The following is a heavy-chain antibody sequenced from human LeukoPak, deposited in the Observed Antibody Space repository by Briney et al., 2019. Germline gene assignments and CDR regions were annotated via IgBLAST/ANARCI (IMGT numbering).Heavy chain of an antibody. V-gene: IGHV5-51*01. CDR3: ARLGYCSGGSCSQTTYYYDSSCGY. D-gene: IGHD2-15*01. CDR1: GYNFAGYW. J-gene: IGHJ4*02. Sequence: GESLKISCEASGYNFAGYWIGWVRQKPGKGLEYMGIIYPGDSDTKYGPSFQGLVTISADTSMNTAYPQWNSLEASDTAMYYCARLGYCSGGSCSQTTYYYDSSCGYWGQGTLVTVSS. CDR2: IYPGDSDT.